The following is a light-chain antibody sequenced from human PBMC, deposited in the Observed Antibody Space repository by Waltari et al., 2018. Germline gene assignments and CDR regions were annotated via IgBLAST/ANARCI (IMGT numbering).Light chain of an antibody. Sequence: EVVLTQSPATLSLSPGDRATLSGRARQGGIDYLAWYQQSPGQAPRLLIYETSNRAPGIPARFRGSGSGADFTLTISSLQPEDFAVYYCQHRDRTFGQGTKVEIK. CDR1: QGGIDY. V-gene: IGKV3-11*01. J-gene: IGKJ1*01. CDR2: ETS. CDR3: QHRDRT.